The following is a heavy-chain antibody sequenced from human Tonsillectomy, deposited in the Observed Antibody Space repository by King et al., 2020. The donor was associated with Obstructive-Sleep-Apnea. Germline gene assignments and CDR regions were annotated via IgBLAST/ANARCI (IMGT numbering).Heavy chain of an antibody. Sequence: EVQLVESGGGLVQPGGSLRLSCAASGFTFSSYWMHWVRQAPGKGLVWVAHINNDGSRTSYADSVKGRFTISRDNAKNTLYLQMNSLRAEDTAVFYCAGFAVTGWGYWGQGTLVTVSS. D-gene: IGHD6-19*01. V-gene: IGHV3-74*01. J-gene: IGHJ4*02. CDR1: GFTFSSYW. CDR3: AGFAVTGWGY. CDR2: INNDGSRT.